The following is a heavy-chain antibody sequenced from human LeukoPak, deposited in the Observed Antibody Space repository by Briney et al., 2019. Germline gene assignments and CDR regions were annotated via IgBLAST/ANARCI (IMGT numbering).Heavy chain of an antibody. CDR2: IYYSGNT. D-gene: IGHD3-22*01. J-gene: IGHJ4*02. Sequence: SETLSLTCTVSGGSISSYYWSWIRQPPGKGLEWIGYIYYSGNTNYNPSLKSRVTISIDTSKNQVSLKLSSVTAADTAVYYCARSAHYSQFDYWGQGTLVTVST. CDR3: ARSAHYSQFDY. V-gene: IGHV4-59*01. CDR1: GGSISSYY.